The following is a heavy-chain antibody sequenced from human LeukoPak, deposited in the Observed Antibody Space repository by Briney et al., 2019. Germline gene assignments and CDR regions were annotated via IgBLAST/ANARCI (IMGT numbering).Heavy chain of an antibody. CDR2: ISYDGSNK. V-gene: IGHV3-30-3*01. CDR1: GFTFSSYA. D-gene: IGHD4-17*01. CDR3: AAPSTVTTFSAFDI. J-gene: IGHJ3*02. Sequence: GGSLRLSCAAAGFTFSSYAMHWVRQAPGKGLECVAVISYDGSNKYYADSVKGRFTISRDNSKNTLYLQMNSLRAEDTAVYYCAAPSTVTTFSAFDIWGQGTMVAVSS.